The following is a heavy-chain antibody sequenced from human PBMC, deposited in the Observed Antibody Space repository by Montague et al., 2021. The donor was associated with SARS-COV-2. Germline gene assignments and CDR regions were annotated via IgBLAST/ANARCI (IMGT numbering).Heavy chain of an antibody. V-gene: IGHV2-70*11. CDR3: AREYSSGVYFDY. D-gene: IGHD6-19*01. Sequence: PALVKPTQTLTLTCTFSGFSPSTSGMCVSWIRQPPGKALEWLARXXWDDDKYYSTSLKTRLTISKDTSKNQVVLTMTHMDPVDTATYYCAREYSSGVYFDYWGQGTLVTVSS. CDR2: XXWDDDK. CDR1: GFSPSTSGMC. J-gene: IGHJ4*02.